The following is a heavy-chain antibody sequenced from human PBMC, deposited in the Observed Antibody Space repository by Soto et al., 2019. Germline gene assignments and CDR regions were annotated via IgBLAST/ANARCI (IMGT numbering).Heavy chain of an antibody. D-gene: IGHD3-3*01. CDR2: INHSGST. J-gene: IGHJ6*02. CDR1: GGSFSGYY. V-gene: IGHV4-34*01. CDR3: ARDQLGDCDFWSGYYSYYGMDV. Sequence: SETLSLTCAVYGGSFSGYYWSWIRQPPGKGLEWIGEINHSGSTNYNPSLKSRVTISVDTSKNQFSLKLSSVTAADTAVYYCARDQLGDCDFWSGYYSYYGMDVWGQGTTVTVSS.